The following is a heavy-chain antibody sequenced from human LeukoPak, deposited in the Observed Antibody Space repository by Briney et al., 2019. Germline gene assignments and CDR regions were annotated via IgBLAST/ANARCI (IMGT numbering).Heavy chain of an antibody. CDR2: IYYSGST. Sequence: PSETLSLTCTVSGGSISSSSYYWGWIRQPPGKGLEWIGSIYYSGSTYYNPSLKSRVTISVDTSKNQFSLKLSSVTAADTAVYYCARRRIYCSGGSCYPFDIWGQGTMVTVSS. D-gene: IGHD2-15*01. J-gene: IGHJ3*02. CDR3: ARRRIYCSGGSCYPFDI. V-gene: IGHV4-39*01. CDR1: GGSISSSSYY.